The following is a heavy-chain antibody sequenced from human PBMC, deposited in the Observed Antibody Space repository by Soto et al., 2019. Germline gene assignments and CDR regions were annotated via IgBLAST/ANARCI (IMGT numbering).Heavy chain of an antibody. V-gene: IGHV3-21*01. J-gene: IGHJ5*02. CDR2: ISPSSSYI. D-gene: IGHD1-1*01. CDR3: ARETRDSSA. Sequence: EVELVESGGGLVKPGGSLRLSCAASGFIFSSSTLSWVRQAPGKGLEWVSCISPSSSYIYYADSVKGRFSISRDNAKNSLFLEMNHLRAEDTAVYYCARETRDSSAWGQGTLVTVSS. CDR1: GFIFSSST.